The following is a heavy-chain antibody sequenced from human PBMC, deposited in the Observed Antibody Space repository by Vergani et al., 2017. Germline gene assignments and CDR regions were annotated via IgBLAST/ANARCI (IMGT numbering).Heavy chain of an antibody. V-gene: IGHV3-33*06. J-gene: IGHJ3*02. D-gene: IGHD6-13*01. CDR2: IWYDGSNK. CDR1: GFTFSSYG. CDR3: AKDLSSSWAYAFDI. Sequence: QVQLVESGGGVVQPGRSLRLSCAASGFTFSSYGMHWVRQAPGKGLEWVAVIWYDGSNKYYADSVKGRFTISRDNSKNTLYLQMNSLRAEDTAVYYCAKDLSSSWAYAFDIWGQGTMVTVSS.